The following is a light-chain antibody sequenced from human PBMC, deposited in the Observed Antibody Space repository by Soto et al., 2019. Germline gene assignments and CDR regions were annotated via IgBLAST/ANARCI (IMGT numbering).Light chain of an antibody. J-gene: IGKJ1*01. CDR3: QQLNTYPPWT. V-gene: IGKV1-9*01. CDR2: AAS. Sequence: ASLGDRVTITCRASQSISSWLAWYQQKPGKAPELLIYAASTLQSGVPSRFSGSGSGTDFTLTISSLQPEDSATYYCQQLNTYPPWTFGQGTKVDIK. CDR1: QSISSW.